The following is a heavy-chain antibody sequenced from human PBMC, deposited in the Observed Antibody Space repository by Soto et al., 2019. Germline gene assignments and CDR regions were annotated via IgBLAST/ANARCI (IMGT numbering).Heavy chain of an antibody. J-gene: IGHJ6*02. CDR3: VKDSDSNSWPSRDV. V-gene: IGHV1-18*01. D-gene: IGHD6-13*01. CDR2: ISPNSGNT. CDR1: GYTFTRNG. Sequence: ASVKVSCKTSGYTFTRNGISWVRQAPGQGLEWMGWISPNSGNTKYAQKLQGRVIMTTDTSTSTAYMELRSLRSDDTAVYYCVKDSDSNSWPSRDVWGPGTTVTVSS.